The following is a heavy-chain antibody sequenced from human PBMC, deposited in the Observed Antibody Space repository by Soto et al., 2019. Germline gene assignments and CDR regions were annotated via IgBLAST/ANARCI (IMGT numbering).Heavy chain of an antibody. Sequence: SETLSLTCAVSGGSFSGYYWGWFRQPPGKGLEWVGEINYSGSTNYNPSLKRRVTISVDTSKNQVSLKVTSVTAADTAMYYCARRNYFYALDVWGQGTTVTVSS. CDR3: ARRNYFYALDV. CDR1: GGSFSGYY. V-gene: IGHV4-34*01. J-gene: IGHJ6*02. CDR2: INYSGST.